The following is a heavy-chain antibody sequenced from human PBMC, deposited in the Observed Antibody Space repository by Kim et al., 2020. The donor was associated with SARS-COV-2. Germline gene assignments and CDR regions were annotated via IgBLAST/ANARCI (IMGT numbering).Heavy chain of an antibody. CDR3: ATGPGYYSYYYYMDV. CDR1: GYTLTELS. CDR2: FDPEDGET. Sequence: ASVKVSCKVSGYTLTELSMHWVRQAPGKGLEWMGGFDPEDGETIYAQKFQGKVTMTEDTSTDTAYMELSSLGSEDTAVYYCATGPGYYSYYYYMDVWGTGTTVTVSS. V-gene: IGHV1-24*01. J-gene: IGHJ6*03. D-gene: IGHD3-3*01.